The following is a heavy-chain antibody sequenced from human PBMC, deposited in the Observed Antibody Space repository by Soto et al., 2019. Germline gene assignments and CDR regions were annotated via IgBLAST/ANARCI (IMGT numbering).Heavy chain of an antibody. V-gene: IGHV3-74*01. D-gene: IGHD3-22*01. CDR2: IKSDGSDI. J-gene: IGHJ4*02. CDR1: GFTISSDW. Sequence: EVRLVESGGGLVQPGGSLRLSCAASGFTISSDWMHWVRQAPGKGLVWLTRIKSDGSDISYADSVKGRFTISRDNTRNMLYPQMNSLRAEDTAIYYCTRGAYYYDSSGWGQGTLVTVSS. CDR3: TRGAYYYDSSG.